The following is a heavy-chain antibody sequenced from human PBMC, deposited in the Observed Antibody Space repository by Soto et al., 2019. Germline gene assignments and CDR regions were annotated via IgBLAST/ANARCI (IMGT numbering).Heavy chain of an antibody. D-gene: IGHD3-10*01. V-gene: IGHV4-39*01. Sequence: SETRPRTCILSVGSSSTSNYYWAWIRHPPWNALEWIGSIQFSESTYYKPYIWSRVTISVDTSQKQISLSLGSVTAADTAVYYCARARGSRNRNAFNIWGNGTMVRVSS. CDR2: IQFSEST. J-gene: IGHJ3*02. CDR3: ARARGSRNRNAFNI. CDR1: VGSSSTSNYY.